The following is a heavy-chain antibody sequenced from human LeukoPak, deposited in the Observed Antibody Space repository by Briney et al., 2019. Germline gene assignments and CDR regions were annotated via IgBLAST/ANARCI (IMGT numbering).Heavy chain of an antibody. CDR3: ARDQNDSSGYGRDY. CDR2: ISAYNGNT. CDR1: GYIFTNYA. Sequence: ASVKVSCKASGYIFTNYAVHWVRQAPGQRLEWMGWISAYNGNTNYAQKLQGRVTMTTDTSTSTAYMELRSLRSDDTAVYYCARDQNDSSGYGRDYWGQGTLVTVSS. V-gene: IGHV1-18*01. J-gene: IGHJ4*02. D-gene: IGHD3-22*01.